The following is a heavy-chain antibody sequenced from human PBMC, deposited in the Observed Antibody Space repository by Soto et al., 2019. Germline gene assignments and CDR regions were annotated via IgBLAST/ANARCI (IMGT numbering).Heavy chain of an antibody. CDR2: ISGNGSRT. J-gene: IGHJ4*02. Sequence: GGSLRLSCAASGFTFSSYAMSWVRQAPGKGLEWVANISGNGSRTYYVDSVKGRFTISRDNAQNSLFLQMNSLRAEDTAVYYCSRDNWNDYWGQGTLVTVSS. D-gene: IGHD1-20*01. V-gene: IGHV3-23*01. CDR3: SRDNWNDY. CDR1: GFTFSSYA.